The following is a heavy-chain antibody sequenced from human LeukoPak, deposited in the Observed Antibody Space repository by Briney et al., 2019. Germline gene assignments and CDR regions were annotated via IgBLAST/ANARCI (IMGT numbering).Heavy chain of an antibody. Sequence: ASVKVSCKASGYTFTSYDINWVRQATGQGLEWMGWMNPNSGNTGYAQKFQGRVTMTRNTSRSTASMELSSLRSEDTAVYYCARGPMAVKIFGVVTPPYYYYYMDVWGKGTTVTVSS. CDR3: ARGPMAVKIFGVVTPPYYYYYMDV. V-gene: IGHV1-8*01. J-gene: IGHJ6*03. D-gene: IGHD3-3*01. CDR2: MNPNSGNT. CDR1: GYTFTSYD.